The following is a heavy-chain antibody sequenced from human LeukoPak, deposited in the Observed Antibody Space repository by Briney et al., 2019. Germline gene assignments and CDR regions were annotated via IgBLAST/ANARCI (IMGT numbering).Heavy chain of an antibody. CDR3: AKAGAAAPFVDY. Sequence: PGGSLRLSCAASGFTFRNHGMSWVRQAPGKGLEWVSAISGTGGTTYFADSVKGRFTISRDNSENTLYLQMNSLRAEDTAVYYCAKAGAAAPFVDYWGQGTLVTVSS. D-gene: IGHD6-13*01. V-gene: IGHV3-23*01. CDR1: GFTFRNHG. CDR2: ISGTGGTT. J-gene: IGHJ4*02.